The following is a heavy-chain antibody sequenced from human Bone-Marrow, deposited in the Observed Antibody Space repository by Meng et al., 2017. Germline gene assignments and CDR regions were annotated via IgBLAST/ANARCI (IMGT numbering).Heavy chain of an antibody. Sequence: GESLKISCVASGLTLSDYYMSWIRQAPGKGLEWVSYISSSGSGIYYADSVKGRFTISRDNAKNSLYLQMNSLRAEDTAVYYCARGAALEWSIVDYWGRGTPVTVSS. CDR3: ARGAALEWSIVDY. CDR1: GLTLSDYY. J-gene: IGHJ4*02. CDR2: ISSSGSGI. V-gene: IGHV3-11*04. D-gene: IGHD3-3*01.